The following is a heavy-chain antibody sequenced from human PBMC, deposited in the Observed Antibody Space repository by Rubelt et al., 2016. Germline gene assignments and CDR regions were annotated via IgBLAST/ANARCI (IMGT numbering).Heavy chain of an antibody. V-gene: IGHV1-24*01. CDR3: SSRWPHNDY. CDR2: FDPEDGET. Sequence: QVQLVQSGAEVKKPGASVKVSCKVSGYTLTELSMHWVRQAPGKGLEWMGGFDPEDGETFYERKFHGRVTMNEDTSTDTAYMELSSLRSEDTAVYYCSSRWPHNDYWGQGTLVTVSS. D-gene: IGHD4-23*01. J-gene: IGHJ4*02. CDR1: GYTLTELS.